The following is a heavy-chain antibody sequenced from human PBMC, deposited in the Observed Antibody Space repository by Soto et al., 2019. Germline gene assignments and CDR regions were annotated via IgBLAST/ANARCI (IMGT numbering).Heavy chain of an antibody. CDR1: GFSFSAYT. Sequence: VQLVESGGGVVQPGRSLRLSCAASGFSFSAYTMHWVRQVPGKGLEWVAVISFGGNSKYYADSVKGRFTISRDNSDNTLYWQMNNLREDDTALYYCARAGYSSSQGDYCYGMDVWGQGTTVTVSS. J-gene: IGHJ6*02. D-gene: IGHD6-13*01. V-gene: IGHV3-30-3*01. CDR3: ARAGYSSSQGDYCYGMDV. CDR2: ISFGGNSK.